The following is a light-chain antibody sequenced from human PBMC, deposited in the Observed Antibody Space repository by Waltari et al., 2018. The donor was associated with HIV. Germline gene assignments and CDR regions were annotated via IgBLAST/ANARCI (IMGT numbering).Light chain of an antibody. Sequence: DIQMTQSPSSLSASVGDRITIDCRSSQSIGDYLNWYQQKPWSAPKVLIYAASNLQSGVPSRFRRIGSGTYFTLSISNLQPEDFATYFCQQTYNAPSTFGRGTKLEMK. V-gene: IGKV1-39*01. CDR2: AAS. J-gene: IGKJ2*01. CDR3: QQTYNAPST. CDR1: QSIGDY.